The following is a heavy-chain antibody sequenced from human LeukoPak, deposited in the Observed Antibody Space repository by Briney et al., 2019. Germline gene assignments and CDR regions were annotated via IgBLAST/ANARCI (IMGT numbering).Heavy chain of an antibody. CDR2: IYYSGST. V-gene: IGHV4-39*07. CDR3: ASSPGGSYYYYYYMDV. Sequence: SETLSLTCTASGGSISSSSYYWGWIRQPPGKGLEWIGSIYYSGSTYYNPSLKSRVTISVDTSKNQFSLKLSSVTAADTAVYYCASSPGGSYYYYYYMDVWGKGTTVTVSS. CDR1: GGSISSSSYY. D-gene: IGHD3-16*01. J-gene: IGHJ6*03.